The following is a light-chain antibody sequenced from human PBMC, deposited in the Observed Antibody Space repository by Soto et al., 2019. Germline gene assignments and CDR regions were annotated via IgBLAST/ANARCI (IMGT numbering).Light chain of an antibody. Sequence: QSVLTQPASVFGSPGQSITFSCTETSSDVGGYNFVSWYQQHPGKAPKLMIYEVSSRPSGVSNRFSGSKSGNTASLTISGLQPEDEADYYCSSYTTSTTVVFGTGTKVTVL. CDR3: SSYTTSTTVV. CDR2: EVS. CDR1: SSDVGGYNF. V-gene: IGLV2-14*03. J-gene: IGLJ1*01.